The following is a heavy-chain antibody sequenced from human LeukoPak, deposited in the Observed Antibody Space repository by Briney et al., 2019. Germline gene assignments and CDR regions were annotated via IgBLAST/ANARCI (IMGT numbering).Heavy chain of an antibody. D-gene: IGHD2-2*01. CDR2: IYHSGST. CDR1: GGSISSGGYS. Sequence: SESLSRTCAVSGGSISSGGYSWSWIRQPPGKGLEWIGYIYHSGSTYYNPSLKSRVTISVDRSKNQFSLKLSSVTAADTAVYYCARVVGIVVVPAAPNWYFDLWGRGTLVTVSS. J-gene: IGHJ2*01. CDR3: ARVVGIVVVPAAPNWYFDL. V-gene: IGHV4-30-2*01.